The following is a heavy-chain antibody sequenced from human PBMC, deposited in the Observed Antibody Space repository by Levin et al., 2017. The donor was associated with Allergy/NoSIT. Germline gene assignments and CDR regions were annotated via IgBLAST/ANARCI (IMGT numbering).Heavy chain of an antibody. D-gene: IGHD6-19*01. CDR3: TRDPDDSSGWYGGYFQH. J-gene: IGHJ1*01. CDR2: IRSKAYGGTT. Sequence: GGSLRLSCTASGFTFGDYAMSWFRQAPGKGLEWVGFIRSKAYGGTTEYAASVKGRFTISRDDSKSIAYLQMNSLKTEDTAVYYCTRDPDDSSGWYGGYFQHWGQGTLVTVSS. CDR1: GFTFGDYA. V-gene: IGHV3-49*03.